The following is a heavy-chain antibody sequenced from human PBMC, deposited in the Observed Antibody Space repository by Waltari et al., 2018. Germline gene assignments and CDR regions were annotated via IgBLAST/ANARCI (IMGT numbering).Heavy chain of an antibody. J-gene: IGHJ6*02. CDR2: INTNTGNP. D-gene: IGHD6-19*01. CDR3: ARDDFYSSGWYNHHYGMDV. Sequence: QVQLVQSGAEVKKPGASVKVSCKASGYTFTSYGISWVRQAPGQGLEWMGWINTNTGNPTYAQGFTGRFVFSLDTSVSTAYLQISSLKAEDTAVYYCARDDFYSSGWYNHHYGMDVWGQGTTVTVSS. V-gene: IGHV7-4-1*02. CDR1: GYTFTSYG.